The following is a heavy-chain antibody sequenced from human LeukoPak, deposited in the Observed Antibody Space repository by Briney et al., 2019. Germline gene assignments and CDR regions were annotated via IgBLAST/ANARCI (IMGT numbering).Heavy chain of an antibody. Sequence: GGSLRLSCAASGFTFSSYAMHWVRQAPGKGLEWVSGISWNSGSIGYADSVKGRFTISRDNAKNSLYLQMNSLRAEDTALYYCAKDIGAVAGSDFDYWGQGTLVTVSS. D-gene: IGHD6-19*01. V-gene: IGHV3-9*01. CDR2: ISWNSGSI. J-gene: IGHJ4*02. CDR1: GFTFSSYA. CDR3: AKDIGAVAGSDFDY.